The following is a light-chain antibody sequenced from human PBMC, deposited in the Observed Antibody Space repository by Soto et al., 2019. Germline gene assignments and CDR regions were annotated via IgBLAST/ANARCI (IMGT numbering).Light chain of an antibody. J-gene: IGKJ4*01. CDR1: QGISSY. CDR2: GAS. V-gene: IGKV1-9*01. CDR3: QRLNNYPLT. Sequence: DIQLTQSPSFLSASVGDRVTITCRASQGISSYLAWYQQKPGKAPKLLIYGASTLQSGVPSRFSGSGSGTEFTLTISSLQPEDFATYYCQRLNNYPLTFGGGSKVEIK.